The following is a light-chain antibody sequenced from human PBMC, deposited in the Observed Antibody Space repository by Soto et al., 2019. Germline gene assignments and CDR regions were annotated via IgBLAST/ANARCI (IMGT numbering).Light chain of an antibody. CDR3: QQLSIWPPFFT. CDR1: QSVGTS. CDR2: DAS. J-gene: IGKJ3*01. V-gene: IGKV3-11*01. Sequence: EIVLTQSPATLSLSPGERVTLSCRASQSVGTSVAWYQQRPGQAPRLLIYDASNRAIGIPTRFSGSGSGTDFTLTISSLAPEDFAVYYCQQLSIWPPFFTFGPGTKVDI.